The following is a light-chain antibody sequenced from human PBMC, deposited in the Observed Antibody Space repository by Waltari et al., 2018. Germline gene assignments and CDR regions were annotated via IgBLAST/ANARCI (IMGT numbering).Light chain of an antibody. V-gene: IGLV1-51*02. CDR3: GTWDSSLNIEV. J-gene: IGLJ2*01. Sequence: QSVLTQPPSVSAAPGQQVTISCSGSPPNIGNNFVSWYQQFPGSAPKLLIYENYNRPSDIPDRFSGSKSGTSATLDITGLQTGDEADYYCGTWDSSLNIEVFGGGTKLTVL. CDR1: PPNIGNNF. CDR2: ENY.